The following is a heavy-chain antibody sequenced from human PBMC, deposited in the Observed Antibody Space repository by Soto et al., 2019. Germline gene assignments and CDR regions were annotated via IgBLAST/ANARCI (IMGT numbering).Heavy chain of an antibody. V-gene: IGHV1-2*02. D-gene: IGHD6-19*01. CDR2: INPANGGT. CDR3: ASQSAGWP. J-gene: IGHJ5*02. CDR1: GYPFIAYN. Sequence: QVQLVQSGAEVKKPGASVKVSCKTSGYPFIAYNIHQVLQAPGQGLEWMGWINPANGGTNYAQKFQGRVSMTRDTSINTAIMELSRLRFDDTATYSGASQSAGWPWGQGTLVTVSS.